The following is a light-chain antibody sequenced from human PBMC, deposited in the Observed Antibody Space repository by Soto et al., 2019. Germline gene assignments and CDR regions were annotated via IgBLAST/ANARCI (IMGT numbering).Light chain of an antibody. V-gene: IGKV1-5*01. CDR3: GPPDRRYT. CDR1: QRHGRW. Sequence: IPRAQPRSSRAASVDDRVTITCRASQRHGRWLAWYQQTTGKAPRLLIHDVSSLQSGVPSRFSGSGSGTESPPAISSLKPEEFGTDTCGPPDRRYTFAQGTNVDIK. CDR2: DVS. J-gene: IGKJ3*01.